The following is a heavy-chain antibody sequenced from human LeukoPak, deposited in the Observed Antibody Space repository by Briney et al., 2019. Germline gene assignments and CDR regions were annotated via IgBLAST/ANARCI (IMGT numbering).Heavy chain of an antibody. CDR3: ARGVYYDILTGYYIASFDY. Sequence: SETLSLTCTVSGGSISSYYWSWIRQPAGKGLEWIGRIYTSGSTNYNPSLKSRVTISVDTSKNQFSLKLSSVTAADTAVYYCARGVYYDILTGYYIASFDYWGQGTLVTVSS. CDR1: GGSISSYY. D-gene: IGHD3-9*01. J-gene: IGHJ4*02. V-gene: IGHV4-4*07. CDR2: IYTSGST.